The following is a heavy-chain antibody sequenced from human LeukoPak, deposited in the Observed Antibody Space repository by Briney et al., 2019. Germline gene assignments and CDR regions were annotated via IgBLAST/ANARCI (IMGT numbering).Heavy chain of an antibody. CDR1: GFTFRSYG. J-gene: IGHJ4*02. CDR2: IRYEGSDK. V-gene: IGHV3-30*02. Sequence: GGSLRLSCAAAGFTFRSYGMHWVRQPQGKGLEWVAFIRYEGSDKYYADSVKGRFTISRDNSKNTLYLQMNSLRAEDTAVYYCAKDLSGYNSSSWLDYWGQGTLVTISS. CDR3: AKDLSGYNSSSWLDY. D-gene: IGHD6-6*01.